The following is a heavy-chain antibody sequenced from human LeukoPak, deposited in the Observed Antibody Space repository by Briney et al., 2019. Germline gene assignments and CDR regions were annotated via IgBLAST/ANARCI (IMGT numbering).Heavy chain of an antibody. CDR1: GFTFSSFG. V-gene: IGHV3-30*02. D-gene: IGHD2-2*01. CDR3: AKELGTAVVGQRVDY. Sequence: GGSLRLSCAGSGFTFSSFGMHRVRQAPGKGLEWVIFIQTDGSDKYYADSVKGRFTVSRDNSKNTLYLQMNSLRPEDTAVYYCAKELGTAVVGQRVDYWGQGTLVTVSS. J-gene: IGHJ4*02. CDR2: IQTDGSDK.